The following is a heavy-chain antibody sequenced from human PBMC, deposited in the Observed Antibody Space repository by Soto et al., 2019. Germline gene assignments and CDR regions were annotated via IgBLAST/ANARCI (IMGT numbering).Heavy chain of an antibody. CDR3: ARTRSFTFGFCYDVMSV. Sequence: GESLKSSFQGSGYSLASYWVGWVRQMPGKDLELMGIIYPGDSDTRYSPSFQGQVTISADKSLRTAYLQWTSLKASDKALSYFARTRSFTFGFCYDVMSVWGQGTTVIVS. CDR2: IYPGDSDT. CDR1: GYSLASYW. J-gene: IGHJ6*02. V-gene: IGHV5-51*01. D-gene: IGHD3-16*01.